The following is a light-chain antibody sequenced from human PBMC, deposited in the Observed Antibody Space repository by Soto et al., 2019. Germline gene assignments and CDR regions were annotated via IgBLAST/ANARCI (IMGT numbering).Light chain of an antibody. J-gene: IGKJ2*01. CDR1: QNVWSNY. CDR3: QRYGTSPPYT. CDR2: DAS. V-gene: IGKV3-20*01. Sequence: EIVLTQSPATLSLSPGERATLSCMASQNVWSNYLAWYQQVPGQAPRLLIYDASTRATGVPDRFTGSGSGTAFTLTISRLEPEDFVVYYCQRYGTSPPYTFGQGTKLEI.